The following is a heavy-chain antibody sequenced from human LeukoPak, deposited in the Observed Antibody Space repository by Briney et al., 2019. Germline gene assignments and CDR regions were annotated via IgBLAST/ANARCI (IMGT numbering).Heavy chain of an antibody. V-gene: IGHV4-39*01. D-gene: IGHD3-16*01. CDR1: VDSISSSTYY. Sequence: SETLSLPCTVSVDSISSSTYYGGWIRQPPGKGLEWIGSISYSGNIYYNPSLKSRVTISVDTSKNQFSLKLSSVTAADTAVYYCSRQRRLELPDYWGQGTLVTVSS. J-gene: IGHJ4*02. CDR3: SRQRRLELPDY. CDR2: ISYSGNI.